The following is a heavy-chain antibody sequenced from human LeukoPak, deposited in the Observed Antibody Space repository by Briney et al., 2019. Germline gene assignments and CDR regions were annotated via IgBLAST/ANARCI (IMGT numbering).Heavy chain of an antibody. D-gene: IGHD3-22*01. Sequence: TGGSLRLSCAASGFTFSSHWMHWVRQAPGKGLVWFSRLNTDGSSTVYADSVKGRFTISRDNAKNTLYLQMNSLRAEDTAVYYCARGYYDSNDSNRSNWFDPWGQGTLVTVSS. CDR3: ARGYYDSNDSNRSNWFDP. CDR2: LNTDGSST. CDR1: GFTFSSHW. V-gene: IGHV3-74*01. J-gene: IGHJ5*02.